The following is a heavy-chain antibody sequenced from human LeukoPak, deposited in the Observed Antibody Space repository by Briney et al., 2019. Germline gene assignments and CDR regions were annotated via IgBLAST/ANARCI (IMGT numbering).Heavy chain of an antibody. D-gene: IGHD3-16*01. CDR3: ARDALNYGNVSPLDY. CDR1: GYTYTNYY. J-gene: IGHJ4*02. Sequence: ASVKVSCKASGYTYTNYYIHGVRQARSRGREWMGWSNPKSGGTHYAQNFQGRVTMTGDTSISTAYIELSRLRSDDTAVYYCARDALNYGNVSPLDYWGQGNLVTVSS. CDR2: SNPKSGGT. V-gene: IGHV1-2*02.